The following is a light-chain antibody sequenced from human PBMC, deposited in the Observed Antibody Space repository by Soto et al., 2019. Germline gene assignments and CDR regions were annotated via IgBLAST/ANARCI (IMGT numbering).Light chain of an antibody. V-gene: IGLV1-40*01. J-gene: IGLJ2*01. CDR1: SSNIGTGYD. Sequence: QSVLTQPPSVSGAPGQRVTISCTGSSSNIGTGYDVHWYQQVPGTAPKLLIYGNNNRPSGVPDRFSGSKSGTSASLAITGLQVEDEADYYCQSYDTSLSGVVFGGGTKLTVL. CDR3: QSYDTSLSGVV. CDR2: GNN.